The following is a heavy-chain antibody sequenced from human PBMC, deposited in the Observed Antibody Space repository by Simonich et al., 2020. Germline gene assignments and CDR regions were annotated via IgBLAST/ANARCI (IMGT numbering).Heavy chain of an antibody. CDR1: GYSISSGYY. J-gene: IGHJ6*02. D-gene: IGHD6-13*01. CDR2: IYHSGST. CDR3: ARVGYSNYYYYGMDV. V-gene: IGHV4-38-2*01. Sequence: QVQLQESGPGLVKPSETLSLTCAVSGYSISSGYYWGWCRQPPGKGLEWIGSIYHSGSTSTNPSLKSRGTISVDTSKNQFSLKLSFVTAADTAVYYCARVGYSNYYYYGMDVWGQGTTVTVSS.